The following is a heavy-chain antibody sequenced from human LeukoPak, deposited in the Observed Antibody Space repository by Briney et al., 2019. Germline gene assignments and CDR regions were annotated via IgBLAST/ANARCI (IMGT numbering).Heavy chain of an antibody. CDR3: ARVRKLRARGVMDPLDY. J-gene: IGHJ4*02. CDR2: IQQDGSEK. V-gene: IGHV3-7*01. Sequence: GGSLRLSCAASGFTFNYYWLTWVRQAPGKGLEWVANIQQDGSEKYYVDSVKGRFIISRDNAKNSLYLQMNSLRAEDTAVYYCARVRKLRARGVMDPLDYWVQGALVTVSS. D-gene: IGHD3-10*01. CDR1: GFTFNYYW.